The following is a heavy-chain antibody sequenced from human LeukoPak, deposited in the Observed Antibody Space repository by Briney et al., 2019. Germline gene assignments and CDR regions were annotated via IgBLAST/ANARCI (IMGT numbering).Heavy chain of an antibody. CDR2: IKQDGSEK. Sequence: PGGSLRLSCAASGFTFSSYWMSWVRQAPGKGLEWVANIKQDGSEKYYVDSVKGRFTISRDNAKNSLYLQMNSLRAGDTAVYYCARFYCSGGSCYSFSDAFDIWGQGTMVTVSS. CDR3: ARFYCSGGSCYSFSDAFDI. D-gene: IGHD2-15*01. CDR1: GFTFSSYW. V-gene: IGHV3-7*01. J-gene: IGHJ3*02.